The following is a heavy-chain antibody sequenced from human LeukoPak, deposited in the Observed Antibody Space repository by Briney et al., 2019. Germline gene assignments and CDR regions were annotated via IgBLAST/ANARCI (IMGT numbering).Heavy chain of an antibody. CDR2: IYYSGST. D-gene: IGHD5-12*01. V-gene: IGHV4-39*07. CDR1: GGSISSSSYY. Sequence: SETLSLTCTVSGGSISSSSYYWGWIRQPPGKGLEWIGSIYYSGSTYYNPSLKSRVTISVDTSKNQFSLNLSSVTAADTAMYYCAREGGGYRFDFWGQGTLVTVSS. J-gene: IGHJ4*02. CDR3: AREGGGYRFDF.